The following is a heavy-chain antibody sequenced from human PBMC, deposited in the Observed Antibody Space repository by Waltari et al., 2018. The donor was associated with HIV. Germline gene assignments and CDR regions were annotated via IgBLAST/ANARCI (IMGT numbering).Heavy chain of an antibody. CDR1: GGSISTRNFY. J-gene: IGHJ4*02. V-gene: IGHV4-31*01. D-gene: IGHD3-16*01. Sequence: QVQLQESGPGLVKPSQTLSLTCTVSGGSISTRNFYWNWIRQHPEKGLEWIGYIYYTGSTFYNPSLKSLFTLSVDTSKNQVSLKLNSVTAADSAVYYCARGGVSNYFDQWGQGTLVTVSS. CDR3: ARGGVSNYFDQ. CDR2: IYYTGST.